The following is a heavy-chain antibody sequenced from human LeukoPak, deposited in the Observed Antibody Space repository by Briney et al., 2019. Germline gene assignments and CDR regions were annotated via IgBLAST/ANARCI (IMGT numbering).Heavy chain of an antibody. CDR3: ARGHSSVMLD. CDR2: INHSGST. CDR1: GGSISSYY. Sequence: SETLSLTCTVSGGSISSYYWSWIRQPPGKGLEWIGEINHSGSTNYNPSLKSRVTISVDTSKNQFSLKLSSVTAADTAVYYCARGHSSVMLDWGQGTLVTVSS. V-gene: IGHV4-34*01. J-gene: IGHJ4*02. D-gene: IGHD6-25*01.